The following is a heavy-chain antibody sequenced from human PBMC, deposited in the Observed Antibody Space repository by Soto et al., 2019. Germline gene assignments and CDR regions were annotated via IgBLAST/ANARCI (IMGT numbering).Heavy chain of an antibody. Sequence: SETLSLTCTVSGGSISSGGYYWSWIRQHPGKGLEWIGYIYYSGSTYYNPSLKSRVTISVDTSKNQFSLKLSSVTAADTAVYYCARSYGDWVINYYYYGMDVWGQGTTVTVS. CDR2: IYYSGST. D-gene: IGHD3-16*01. J-gene: IGHJ6*02. CDR1: GGSISSGGYY. V-gene: IGHV4-31*03. CDR3: ARSYGDWVINYYYYGMDV.